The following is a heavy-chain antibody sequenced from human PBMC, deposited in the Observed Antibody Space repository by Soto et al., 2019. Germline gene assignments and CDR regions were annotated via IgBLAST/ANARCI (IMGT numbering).Heavy chain of an antibody. CDR2: ISGYTSNT. CDR1: GYTFTNYG. CDR3: ARDQGESSSWYFGDAFDI. J-gene: IGHJ3*02. D-gene: IGHD6-13*01. Sequence: QVQLVQSGAEVKKPGASVKVSCKASGYTFTNYGINSVRQGPGQGLEWMGWISGYTSNTNYAQKLQGRVTMTTDTSTSTASMELKSLRSDDTAVYYCARDQGESSSWYFGDAFDIWGQGTMVAVSS. V-gene: IGHV1-18*01.